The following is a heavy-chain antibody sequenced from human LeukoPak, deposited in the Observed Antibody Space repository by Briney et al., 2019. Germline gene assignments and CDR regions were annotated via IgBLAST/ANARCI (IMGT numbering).Heavy chain of an antibody. D-gene: IGHD6-13*01. CDR3: ATVSAAGTPLRGYYYYGMDV. CDR2: INAGNGNT. Sequence: ASVKVSCKASGYTFTSYAMHWVRQAPGQRLEWMGWINAGNGNTKYSQKFQGRVTMTEGTSTDTAYMELSSLRSEDTAVYYCATVSAAGTPLRGYYYYGMDVWGQGTTVTVSS. J-gene: IGHJ6*02. V-gene: IGHV1-3*01. CDR1: GYTFTSYA.